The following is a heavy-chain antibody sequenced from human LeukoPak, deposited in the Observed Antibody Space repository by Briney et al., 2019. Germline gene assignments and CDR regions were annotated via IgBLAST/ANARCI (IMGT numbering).Heavy chain of an antibody. CDR1: GFTFSSYG. CDR3: LYSSSSGDY. D-gene: IGHD6-13*01. V-gene: IGHV3-30*03. J-gene: IGHJ4*02. Sequence: PGGSLRLSCAASGFTFSSYGMHWVRQAPGKGLEWVAVISYDGSNKYYADPVKGRFTISRDNSKNTLYLQMNSLRAEDTAVYYCLYSSSSGDYWGQGTLVTVSS. CDR2: ISYDGSNK.